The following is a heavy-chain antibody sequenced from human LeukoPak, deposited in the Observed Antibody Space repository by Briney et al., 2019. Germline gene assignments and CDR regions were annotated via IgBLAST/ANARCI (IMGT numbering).Heavy chain of an antibody. D-gene: IGHD1-26*01. J-gene: IGHJ6*03. V-gene: IGHV1-2*02. CDR1: GYTFTGYY. CDR3: ARSHGRIVGATGYYYYYMGV. CDR2: INPNSGGT. Sequence: AVKVSCKASGYTFTGYYMHWVRQAPGKGLEWMGWINPNSGGTNYAQKFQGRVTMTSDTSISTAYMELSRLRSDDTAVYYCARSHGRIVGATGYYYYYMGVWGKGTTVTVSS.